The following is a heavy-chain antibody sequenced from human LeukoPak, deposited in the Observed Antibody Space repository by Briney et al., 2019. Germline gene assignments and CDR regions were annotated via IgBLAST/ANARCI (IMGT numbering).Heavy chain of an antibody. V-gene: IGHV4-34*01. D-gene: IGHD4-17*01. CDR3: ARGYGDYVSAPLFYGY. CDR1: GGSFSGYY. CDR2: INHSGST. J-gene: IGHJ4*02. Sequence: SETLSLTCAVYGGSFSGYYWSWIRQPPGKGLEWIGEINHSGSTNYNPSLKSRVTISVDTSKNQFSLKLSSVTAADTAVYYCARGYGDYVSAPLFYGYWGQGTLVTVSS.